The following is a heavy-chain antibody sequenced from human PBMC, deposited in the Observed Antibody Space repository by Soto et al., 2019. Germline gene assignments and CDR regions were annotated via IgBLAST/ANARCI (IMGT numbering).Heavy chain of an antibody. CDR1: GFTFGDYA. Sequence: GGSLRLSCTASGFTFGDYAMSWFRQAPGKGLEWVGFIRSKAYGGTTEYAASVKGRFTISRDDSKSIAYLQMNSLKTEDTAVYYCTRDKPSAYDSSGYPYFDYWGQGTLVTVSS. CDR2: IRSKAYGGTT. V-gene: IGHV3-49*03. J-gene: IGHJ4*02. D-gene: IGHD3-22*01. CDR3: TRDKPSAYDSSGYPYFDY.